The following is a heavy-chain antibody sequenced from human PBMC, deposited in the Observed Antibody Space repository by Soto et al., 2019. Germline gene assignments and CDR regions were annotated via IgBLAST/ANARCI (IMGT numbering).Heavy chain of an antibody. V-gene: IGHV1-69*02. CDR1: GGTFSSYT. J-gene: IGHJ4*02. CDR2: IIPILGIA. CDR3: ARGVQLDPIDY. D-gene: IGHD1-1*01. Sequence: QVQLVQSGAEVKKPGSSVKVSCKASGGTFSSYTISWVRQAPGQGLEWMGRIIPILGIANYAQKIQGRVTITADKSTSTADMELSRLRSEDTAVYYCARGVQLDPIDYWGQGTLVTVSS.